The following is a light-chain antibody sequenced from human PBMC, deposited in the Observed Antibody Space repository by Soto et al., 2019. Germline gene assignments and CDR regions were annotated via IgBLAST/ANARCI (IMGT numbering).Light chain of an antibody. CDR1: SSDVGDYNY. V-gene: IGLV2-8*01. CDR2: EVS. J-gene: IGLJ2*01. Sequence: QSALTQPPSASGSHGQSVTISCTGSSSDVGDYNYVSWYQQHPGKAPKLMIYEVSKRPSGVPDRLSGSKSGNTASLTVSGLQAEDEADCYCSSYGGSNTVVFGGGTKVTVL. CDR3: SSYGGSNTVV.